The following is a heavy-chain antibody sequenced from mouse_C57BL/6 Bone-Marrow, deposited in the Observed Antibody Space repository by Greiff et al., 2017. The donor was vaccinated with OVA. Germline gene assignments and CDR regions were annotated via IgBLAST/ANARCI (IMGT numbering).Heavy chain of an antibody. V-gene: IGHV1-64*01. CDR2: IHPNSGST. J-gene: IGHJ4*01. Sequence: VQLQQSGAELVKPGASVKMSCKASGYTFTSYWITWVKQRPGQGLEWIGMIHPNSGSTNYNEKFKSKATLTVDKSSSTAYMQLSSLTSEDSAVYYCASPTVPYAMDYWGQGTSVTVSS. CDR3: ASPTVPYAMDY. D-gene: IGHD1-1*01. CDR1: GYTFTSYW.